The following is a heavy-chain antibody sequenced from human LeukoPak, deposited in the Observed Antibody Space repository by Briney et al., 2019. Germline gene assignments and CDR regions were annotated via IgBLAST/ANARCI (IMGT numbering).Heavy chain of an antibody. Sequence: PXXXNXXQXLTXTCXFSGFSLSTSGVGVGWIRQPPGKALEWLAPIYWNDDKRYSPSLKSRLIITKDTSKNQVVLTMTNMDPVDTATYYCAHRVITISPDYWGQGALVTVSS. CDR1: GFSLSTSGVG. CDR2: IYWNDDK. D-gene: IGHD3-3*01. V-gene: IGHV2-5*01. CDR3: AHRVITISPDY. J-gene: IGHJ4*02.